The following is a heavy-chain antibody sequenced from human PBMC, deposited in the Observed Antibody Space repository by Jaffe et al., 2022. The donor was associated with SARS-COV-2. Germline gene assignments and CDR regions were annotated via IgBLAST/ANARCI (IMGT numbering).Heavy chain of an antibody. Sequence: QVQLVQSGAEVKKPGASVKVSCKASGYTFTGYYMHWVRQAPGQGLEWMGWINPNSGGTNYAQKFQGRVTMTRDTSISTAYMELSRLRSDDTAVYYCAREFNYCSSTSCYTEGYDYWGQGTLVTVSS. J-gene: IGHJ4*02. CDR3: AREFNYCSSTSCYTEGYDY. CDR2: INPNSGGT. D-gene: IGHD2-2*02. CDR1: GYTFTGYY. V-gene: IGHV1-2*02.